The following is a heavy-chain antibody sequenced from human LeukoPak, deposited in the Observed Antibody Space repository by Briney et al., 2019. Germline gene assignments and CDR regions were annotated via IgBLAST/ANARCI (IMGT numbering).Heavy chain of an antibody. V-gene: IGHV4-39*01. CDR3: ARHGGLIFDY. D-gene: IGHD3-16*01. J-gene: IGHJ4*02. CDR2: IYYSGST. CDR1: GGSISSSSYY. Sequence: PSETLSLTCTVSGGSISSSSYYWGWIRQPPGKGLEWIGSIYYSGSTYYNPSLKSRVTISVDTSKNQFSLKLSSVTAADTAVYYCARHGGLIFDYWGQGTLVTVSS.